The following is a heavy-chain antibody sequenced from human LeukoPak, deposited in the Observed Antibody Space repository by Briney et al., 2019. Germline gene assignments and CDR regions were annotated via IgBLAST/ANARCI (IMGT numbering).Heavy chain of an antibody. V-gene: IGHV3-30*18. J-gene: IGHJ6*02. Sequence: GGSLRLSCAASGFTFSTYWMSWVRQAPGKGLEWVAVISYDGSNKYYADSVKGRFTISRDNSKNTLYLQMNSLRAEDTAVYYCAKDRRYCSGGSCGERMDVWGQGTTVTVSS. CDR3: AKDRRYCSGGSCGERMDV. D-gene: IGHD2-15*01. CDR1: GFTFSTYW. CDR2: ISYDGSNK.